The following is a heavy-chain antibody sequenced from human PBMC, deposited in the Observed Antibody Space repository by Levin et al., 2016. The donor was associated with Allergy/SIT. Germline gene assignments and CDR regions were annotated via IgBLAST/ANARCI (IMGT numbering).Heavy chain of an antibody. CDR3: ARTPRGYSYGYEPYTFDY. J-gene: IGHJ4*02. CDR1: GLTVSTNY. Sequence: GGSLRLSCAASGLTVSTNYMSWVRQAPGKGLEWVSVIYSGGGTYYADSVKGRFTVSRDNSKNTLYLQMNSLRAEDTAVYYCARTPRGYSYGYEPYTFDYWGQGTLVTVSS. CDR2: IYSGGGT. V-gene: IGHV3-66*02. D-gene: IGHD5-18*01.